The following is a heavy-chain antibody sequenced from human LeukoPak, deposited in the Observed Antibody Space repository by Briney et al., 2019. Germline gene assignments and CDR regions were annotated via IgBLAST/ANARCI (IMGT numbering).Heavy chain of an antibody. CDR2: ISWNSGSI. J-gene: IGHJ3*02. CDR3: AKDASSGWYRGAFDI. V-gene: IGHV3-9*03. CDR1: GFTFDDYA. Sequence: GGSLRLSCAASGFTFDDYAMHWVRQAPGKGLEWVSGISWNSGSIGYADSVKGRFTISRDNAKNSLYLQMNSLRAEDMALYYCAKDASSGWYRGAFDIWGQGTMVTVSS. D-gene: IGHD6-19*01.